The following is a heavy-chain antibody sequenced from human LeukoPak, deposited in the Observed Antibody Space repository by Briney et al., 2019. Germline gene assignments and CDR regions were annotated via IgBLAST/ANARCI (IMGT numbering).Heavy chain of an antibody. CDR1: AFTFSSYA. CDR3: ARGRRSIYYFDY. J-gene: IGHJ4*02. CDR2: ISYDGSSK. V-gene: IGHV3-30-3*01. D-gene: IGHD3-9*01. Sequence: GGSLRLSCAASAFTFSSYAMHWVRQAPGKGLEWVAAISYDGSSKYYADSVKGRFTIFRDNAKNSLYLQMNSLRAEDTAVYYCARGRRSIYYFDYWGQGTLVTVSS.